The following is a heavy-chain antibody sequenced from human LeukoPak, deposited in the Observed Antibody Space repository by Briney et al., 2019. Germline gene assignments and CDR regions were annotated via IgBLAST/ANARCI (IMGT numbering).Heavy chain of an antibody. D-gene: IGHD2-15*01. CDR3: SRGYSGGFDY. V-gene: IGHV3-73*01. CDR1: GFTFSDSG. J-gene: IGHJ4*02. Sequence: GGSLRLSCAASGFTFSDSGMHWVRQASGKGLEWVGHIRSKADSYATVYAASVKGRFTITRDDSENTAYLQMNSLKTEDTAVYYCSRGYSGGFDYWGQGTLVTVSS. CDR2: IRSKADSYAT.